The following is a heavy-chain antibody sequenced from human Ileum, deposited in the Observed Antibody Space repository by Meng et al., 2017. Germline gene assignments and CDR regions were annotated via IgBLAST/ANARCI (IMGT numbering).Heavy chain of an antibody. Sequence: LKGSGQGRVKPSGTLSLTCAVSSGSITSDTYWSWVRLPPGKGLEWIGQISHSGSTFYNPSLKSRVTMSVDKSKSQFSLMLTSVTAADTAVYYCARHGGYYQGFWGQGTLVTVSS. V-gene: IGHV4-4*02. CDR1: SGSITSDTY. CDR2: ISHSGST. D-gene: IGHD4-23*01. J-gene: IGHJ4*02. CDR3: ARHGGYYQGF.